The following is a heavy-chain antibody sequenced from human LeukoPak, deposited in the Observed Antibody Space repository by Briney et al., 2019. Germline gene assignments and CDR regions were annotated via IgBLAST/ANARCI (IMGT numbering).Heavy chain of an antibody. CDR3: ARSGRGYSGYVQFDY. J-gene: IGHJ4*02. Sequence: PSETLSLTCAVYGGSFSGYYWSWIRQPPGKGLEWIGEINHSGSTYYNPSLKSRVTISVDTSKNQFSLKLSSVTAADTAVYYCARSGRGYSGYVQFDYWGQGTLVTVSS. CDR2: INHSGST. D-gene: IGHD5-12*01. CDR1: GGSFSGYY. V-gene: IGHV4-34*01.